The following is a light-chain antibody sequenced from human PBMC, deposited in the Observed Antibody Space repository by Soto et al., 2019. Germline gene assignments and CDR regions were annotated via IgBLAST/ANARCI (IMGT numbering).Light chain of an antibody. CDR2: EAS. Sequence: EMVLTQSPGTLSLSPGERATLSCRASQIVRSNYLAWYQQKPGQAPRLLIFEASSRASGIPDRFSGSGSGTDFTLTISRLEPEDFAVYYCQQYGTSGTFGQGTKVEV. J-gene: IGKJ1*01. CDR1: QIVRSNY. CDR3: QQYGTSGT. V-gene: IGKV3-20*01.